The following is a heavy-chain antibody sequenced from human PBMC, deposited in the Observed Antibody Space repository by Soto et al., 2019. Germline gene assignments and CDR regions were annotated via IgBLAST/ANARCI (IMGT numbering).Heavy chain of an antibody. V-gene: IGHV4-30-4*01. D-gene: IGHD1-1*01. CDR2: IYYSGST. CDR3: ADDGIRALCTVSAFLLNRSSDL. J-gene: IGHJ2*01. Sequence: QPPGQGLEWIGYIYYSGSTYYNPSLKSRVTISVDTSKNQFSLKLSSVTAADTAFFFQADDGIRALCTVSAFLLNRSSDL.